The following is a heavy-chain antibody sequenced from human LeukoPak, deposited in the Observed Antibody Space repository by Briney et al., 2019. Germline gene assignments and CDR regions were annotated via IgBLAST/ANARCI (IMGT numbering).Heavy chain of an antibody. J-gene: IGHJ3*02. CDR2: ISSSSSFI. CDR3: ARDSPLSFDI. Sequence: PGGSLRHSCAASGFTFSTYSMNWVRQAPGKGLEWVSPISSSSSFIYYADSVNGRFTISRDNAKNSVYLQMNSLRAEDTAVYYCARDSPLSFDIWGQGTMVTVSS. CDR1: GFTFSTYS. V-gene: IGHV3-21*01.